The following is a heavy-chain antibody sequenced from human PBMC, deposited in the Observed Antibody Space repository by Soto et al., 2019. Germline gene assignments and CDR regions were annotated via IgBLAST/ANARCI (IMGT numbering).Heavy chain of an antibody. V-gene: IGHV3-23*01. Sequence: EVQLLESGGGLVQPGGSLRLSCAASGFTFSSYAMSWVRQAPGKGVEWVSAISGSGGSTYYADSVKGRFTISRDNSKNTLYLQMNSLRAEDTDVYYCAKDIEPYSSSPDYWCQGTLVTVSS. CDR3: AKDIEPYSSSPDY. D-gene: IGHD6-6*01. CDR1: GFTFSSYA. CDR2: ISGSGGST. J-gene: IGHJ4*02.